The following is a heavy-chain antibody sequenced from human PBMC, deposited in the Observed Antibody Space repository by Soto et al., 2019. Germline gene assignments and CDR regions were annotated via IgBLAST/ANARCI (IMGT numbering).Heavy chain of an antibody. CDR1: GYTFTSYD. Sequence: QVQLVQSGAEVKKPGASVKVSCKASGYTFTSYDINWVRQATGQGLEWMGWMNPNSGNTGYAQKFQGRVTMTRNTSMSTAYLELSSLRSEDTAVYYCARGDSGYDFPDFDIWGQGTMVTVSS. CDR2: MNPNSGNT. V-gene: IGHV1-8*01. D-gene: IGHD5-12*01. J-gene: IGHJ3*02. CDR3: ARGDSGYDFPDFDI.